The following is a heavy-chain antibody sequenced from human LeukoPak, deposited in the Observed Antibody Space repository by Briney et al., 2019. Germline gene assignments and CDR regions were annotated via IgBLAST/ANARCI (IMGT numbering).Heavy chain of an antibody. CDR2: VDPEDGET. J-gene: IGHJ4*02. Sequence: ASVKISCKVSGYTFTDYYMHWVQQAPGKGLEWMGLVDPEDGETIYAEKFQGRVTITADTSTDTACMELSSLRSEDTAVYYCATERPSRDGYNHYFDYWGQGTLVTVSS. D-gene: IGHD5-24*01. CDR1: GYTFTDYY. V-gene: IGHV1-69-2*01. CDR3: ATERPSRDGYNHYFDY.